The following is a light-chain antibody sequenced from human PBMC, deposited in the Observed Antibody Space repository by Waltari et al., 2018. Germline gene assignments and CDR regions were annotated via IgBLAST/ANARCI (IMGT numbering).Light chain of an antibody. CDR3: QSYDTSLSVV. CDR2: GSS. V-gene: IGLV1-40*01. CDR1: GPNIGAGYD. Sequence: QSVLTQPPSVSGAPGQRVTLSCTGSGPNIGAGYDVPGSQHLPRAAPKLLIYGSSSRPLGVPDRFFGSTSGTSASLAITGLQAEDEGDYYCQSYDTSLSVVFGGGTKLTVL. J-gene: IGLJ3*02.